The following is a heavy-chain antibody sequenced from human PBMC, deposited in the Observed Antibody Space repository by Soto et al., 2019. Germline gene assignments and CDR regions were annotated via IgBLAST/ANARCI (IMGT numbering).Heavy chain of an antibody. CDR3: AKDQLYIRGVIHNWFDP. Sequence: PGGSLRLSCAASGFTFTDYGFHWVRQAPGKGLEWVAAVSYDGTNTYYADSVKGRFTVSRDNYKRTLSLQMNSLRPEDTALFYCAKDQLYIRGVIHNWFDPWGQGTLVTVSS. J-gene: IGHJ5*02. D-gene: IGHD3-10*02. CDR1: GFTFTDYG. V-gene: IGHV3-30*18. CDR2: VSYDGTNT.